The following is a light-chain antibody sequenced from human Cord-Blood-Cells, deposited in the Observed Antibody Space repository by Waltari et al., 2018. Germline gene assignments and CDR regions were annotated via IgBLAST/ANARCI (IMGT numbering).Light chain of an antibody. CDR2: SNN. CDR3: AAWDDSLNGLWV. V-gene: IGLV1-44*01. CDR1: SPNLGSNT. J-gene: IGLJ3*02. Sequence: QSVLTQPPSASGTPGQRVTISCSGSSPNLGSNTVNWYQQLPGTAPKLLIYSNNQRPSGVPDRFSGSKSGTSASLAISGLQSEDEADYYCAAWDDSLNGLWVFGGGTKLTVL.